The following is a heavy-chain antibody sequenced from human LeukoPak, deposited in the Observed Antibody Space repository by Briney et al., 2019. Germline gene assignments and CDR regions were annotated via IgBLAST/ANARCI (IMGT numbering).Heavy chain of an antibody. CDR3: ARGRYSSRSGGYYFDI. J-gene: IGHJ4*02. D-gene: IGHD2-2*01. CDR2: IKKDGIEK. CDR1: GFALSSDW. Sequence: GGSLRLSCVVSGFALSSDWMSWVRQAPGKGLEWVANIKKDGIEKYYVESVKGRFTISRDNAKNSLYLQMNSLRAEDTAVYYCARGRYSSRSGGYYFDIWGQGTLVTVSS. V-gene: IGHV3-7*01.